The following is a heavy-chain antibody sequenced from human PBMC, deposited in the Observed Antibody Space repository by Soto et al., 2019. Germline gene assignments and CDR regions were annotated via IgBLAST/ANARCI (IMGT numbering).Heavy chain of an antibody. V-gene: IGHV3-53*01. CDR1: GFSVSNNY. Sequence: PGGSLRLSCAASGFSVSNNYMNWVRQAPGKGLEWVSLIYSGGTTHYADSVKGRFTISRDNSKNTLYFHMNSLRAEDTAVYYCARGLDFWSGYYDQYYYGLDVWGQGTKVTVSS. J-gene: IGHJ6*02. CDR2: IYSGGTT. CDR3: ARGLDFWSGYYDQYYYGLDV. D-gene: IGHD3-3*01.